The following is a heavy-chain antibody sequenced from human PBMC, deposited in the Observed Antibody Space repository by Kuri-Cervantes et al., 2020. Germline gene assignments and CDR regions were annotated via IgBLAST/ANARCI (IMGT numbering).Heavy chain of an antibody. Sequence: GESLKISCAASGFTFSSYAMHWVRQAPGKGLEWVAVISYDGSNKYYADSVKGRFTISRDNSKNTLYLQMNSLRAEDTAVYYCARAWLTMVRGPDYWGQGTRVTVSS. CDR2: ISYDGSNK. V-gene: IGHV3-30*14. CDR1: GFTFSSYA. CDR3: ARAWLTMVRGPDY. D-gene: IGHD3-10*01. J-gene: IGHJ4*02.